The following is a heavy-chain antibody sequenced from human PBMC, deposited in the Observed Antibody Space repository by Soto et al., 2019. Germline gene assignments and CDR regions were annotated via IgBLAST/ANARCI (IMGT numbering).Heavy chain of an antibody. Sequence: EVQLVESGGGLVQPGGSLRLSCAASGFTVSSNYMSWVRQAPGKGLEWVSVIYSGGSTYYADSVKDRFTISRDNSKNTLYLQMNSLRAEDTAVFYCARGLVGSSGFVAYWGQGTLVTVSS. D-gene: IGHD6-19*01. CDR2: IYSGGST. CDR3: ARGLVGSSGFVAY. V-gene: IGHV3-66*01. CDR1: GFTVSSNY. J-gene: IGHJ4*02.